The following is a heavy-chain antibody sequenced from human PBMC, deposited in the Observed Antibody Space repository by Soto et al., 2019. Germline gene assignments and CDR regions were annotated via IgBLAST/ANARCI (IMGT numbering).Heavy chain of an antibody. CDR2: VYYSGSA. CDR3: VRHAPYRSGWANRNDY. V-gene: IGHV4-39*01. CDR1: GASISSSTFY. Sequence: QLQLQESGPGLVKPSETLSLTCTVSGASISSSTFYWGWIRKPPGKGLEWIGTVYYSGSAYYNPSRKSRLTISVDTSKNQFSLKLSSVTAADTALYYCVRHAPYRSGWANRNDYWGQGTLVTVSS. J-gene: IGHJ4*02. D-gene: IGHD6-19*01.